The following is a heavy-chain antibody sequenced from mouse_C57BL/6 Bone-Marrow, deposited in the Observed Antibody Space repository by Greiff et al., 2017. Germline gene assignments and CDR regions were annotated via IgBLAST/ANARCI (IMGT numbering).Heavy chain of an antibody. Sequence: VQLQQSGAELVKPGASVKLSCKASGYTFTSYWMQWVKQRPGQGLEWIGEIDPSDSYTNYNQKFKGKATLTVDTSASTAYMQLRSLTSEDSAVYYFANYTTVVPYWYFDFWGTGTTVTVSS. V-gene: IGHV1-50*01. CDR2: IDPSDSYT. D-gene: IGHD1-1*01. J-gene: IGHJ1*03. CDR1: GYTFTSYW. CDR3: ANYTTVVPYWYFDF.